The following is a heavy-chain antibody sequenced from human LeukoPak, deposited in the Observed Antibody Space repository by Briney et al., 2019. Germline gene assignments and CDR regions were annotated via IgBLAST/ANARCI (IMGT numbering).Heavy chain of an antibody. J-gene: IGHJ4*02. CDR1: GFIVSSKY. Sequence: GGSLRLSCAASGFIVSSKYMSWVRQAPGKGLEWVSVIYSGGSTHYADSVKGRFTISRDNAKNSLYLQMNSLRAEDTAVYYCARGSHYYDRSGYPFDYWGQGTLVTVSS. V-gene: IGHV3-66*01. D-gene: IGHD3-22*01. CDR2: IYSGGST. CDR3: ARGSHYYDRSGYPFDY.